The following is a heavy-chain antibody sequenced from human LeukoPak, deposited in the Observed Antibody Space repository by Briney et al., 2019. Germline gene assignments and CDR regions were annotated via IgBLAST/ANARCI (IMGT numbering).Heavy chain of an antibody. D-gene: IGHD3-10*01. V-gene: IGHV3-30*04. CDR1: RFTFSSYA. CDR3: ARPYYGSGSYYNMAFDY. Sequence: PGRSLRLSCAASRFTFSSYAMHWVRQAPGKGLEWVAVISYDGSNKYYADSVKGRFTISRDNSKNTLYLQMNSLRAEDTAVYYCARPYYGSGSYYNMAFDYWGQGTLVTVSS. J-gene: IGHJ4*02. CDR2: ISYDGSNK.